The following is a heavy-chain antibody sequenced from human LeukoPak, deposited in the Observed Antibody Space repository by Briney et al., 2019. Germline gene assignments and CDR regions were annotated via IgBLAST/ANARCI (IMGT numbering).Heavy chain of an antibody. CDR1: GGSFSGYY. D-gene: IGHD3-10*01. CDR3: ARVAVRGILMKYYFDY. V-gene: IGHV4-34*01. J-gene: IGHJ4*02. CDR2: INHSGST. Sequence: PSETLSLTCAVYGGSFSGYYWSWIRQPPGKGLEWIGEINHSGSTNYNPSLKSRVTISVDTSKNQFSLKLSSVAAADTAVYYCARVAVRGILMKYYFDYWGQGTLVTVSS.